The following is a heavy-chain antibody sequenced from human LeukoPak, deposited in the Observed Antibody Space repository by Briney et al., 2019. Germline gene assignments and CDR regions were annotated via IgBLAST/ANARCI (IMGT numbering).Heavy chain of an antibody. V-gene: IGHV4-39*01. Sequence: SETLSLTCTVSGGSISSSSYYWGWIRQPPGKGLEWIGSIYYSGSTYYNPSLKSRVTLSVDTSKNQFSLKLSSVTAADTAVYYCARHGYDFWSGYPHYFDYWGQGTLVTVSS. D-gene: IGHD3-3*01. CDR2: IYYSGST. CDR3: ARHGYDFWSGYPHYFDY. CDR1: GGSISSSSYY. J-gene: IGHJ4*02.